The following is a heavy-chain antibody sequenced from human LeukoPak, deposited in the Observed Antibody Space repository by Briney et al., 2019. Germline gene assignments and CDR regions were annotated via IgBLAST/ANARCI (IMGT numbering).Heavy chain of an antibody. CDR3: AKDRYSVTYHAYGY. CDR2: ISGSGAST. J-gene: IGHJ4*02. CDR1: GGSISSSSYY. Sequence: ETLSLTCTVSGGSISSSSYYWGWIRQPPGKGLEWVSDISGSGASTSYADSVKGRFTISRDNSKNTLYLQMNGLRAEDTAIYYCAKDRYSVTYHAYGYWGQGTLVTVSS. V-gene: IGHV3-23*01. D-gene: IGHD1-26*01.